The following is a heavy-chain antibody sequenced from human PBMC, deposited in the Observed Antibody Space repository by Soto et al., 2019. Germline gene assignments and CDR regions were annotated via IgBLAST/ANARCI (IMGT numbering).Heavy chain of an antibody. CDR1: GGTFSSYA. V-gene: IGHV1-69*01. D-gene: IGHD2-8*01. CDR3: AREGPLVSHSVLMVYASYYYGMDV. CDR2: IIPIFGTA. J-gene: IGHJ6*02. Sequence: QVQLVQSGAEVKKPGSSVKVSCKASGGTFSSYAISWVRQAPGQGLEWMGGIIPIFGTANYAQKFQGRVTITADESTRTAYMGLISLRSEDTAVYYFAREGPLVSHSVLMVYASYYYGMDVWVQGTTVTVSS.